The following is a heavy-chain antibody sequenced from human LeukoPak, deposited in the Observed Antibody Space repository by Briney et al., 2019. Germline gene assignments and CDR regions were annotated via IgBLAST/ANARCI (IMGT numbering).Heavy chain of an antibody. CDR1: GGSISFISSSTYY. V-gene: IGHV4-39*01. D-gene: IGHD5-24*01. CDR3: ARRDGYNSYYFDY. Sequence: SETLSLTCTVSGGSISFISSSTYYWGWIRQAPGKGLEWIGSLYYGENSHYNPSLKSRATLSVDTSNNQFSLKLTSVTAADAAVYYCARRDGYNSYYFDYWGQGTLVTVSS. J-gene: IGHJ4*02. CDR2: LYYGENS.